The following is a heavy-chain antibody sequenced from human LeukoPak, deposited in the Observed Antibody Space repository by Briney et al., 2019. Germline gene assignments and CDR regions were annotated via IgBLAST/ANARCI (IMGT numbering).Heavy chain of an antibody. Sequence: GGSLRLSCAASGFILSNYGMNWVRQAPGKGLEWVAAISASGNATSYADSVRGRFTISRDNSKITLYLQMNSLRAEDTAVYYCAKSYNGYESKPDYWGQGTLVTVSS. CDR1: GFILSNYG. D-gene: IGHD5-12*01. CDR3: AKSYNGYESKPDY. J-gene: IGHJ4*02. V-gene: IGHV3-23*01. CDR2: ISASGNAT.